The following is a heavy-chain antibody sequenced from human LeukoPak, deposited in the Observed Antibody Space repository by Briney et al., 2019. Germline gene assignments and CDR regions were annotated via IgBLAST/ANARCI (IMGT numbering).Heavy chain of an antibody. V-gene: IGHV4-39*07. CDR1: GGSSSGYY. CDR3: ARDLAGGWLPRGDAFDI. D-gene: IGHD5-12*01. J-gene: IGHJ3*02. CDR2: IYYSGST. Sequence: PSETLSLTCTVSGGSSSGYYWGWIRQPRGKGLEWIGSIYYSGSTYYNPSLKSRVTISVDRSKNQFSLKLSSVTAADTAVYYCARDLAGGWLPRGDAFDIWGQGTMVTVSS.